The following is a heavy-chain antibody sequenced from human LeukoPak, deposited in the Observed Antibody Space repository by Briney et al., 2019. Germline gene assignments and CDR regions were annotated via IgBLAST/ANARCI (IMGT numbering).Heavy chain of an antibody. Sequence: PAASVKVSCKASGYTFTGYYMHWVRQAPGQGLEWMGWINPNSGGTNYAQKFQGRVTMTRDTSISTAYMELSRLRSDDTAVYYCAREYVYSSGWWDYWGQGTLVTVSS. V-gene: IGHV1-2*02. CDR3: AREYVYSSGWWDY. CDR2: INPNSGGT. J-gene: IGHJ4*02. CDR1: GYTFTGYY. D-gene: IGHD6-19*01.